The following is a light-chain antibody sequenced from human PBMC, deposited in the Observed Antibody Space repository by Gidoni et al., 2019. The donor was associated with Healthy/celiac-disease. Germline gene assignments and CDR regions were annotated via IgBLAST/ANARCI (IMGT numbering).Light chain of an antibody. CDR2: DVS. J-gene: IGLJ2*01. CDR3: SSYTSSSTSYVV. V-gene: IGLV2-14*03. CDR1: SSDVGGYNY. Sequence: QSALTQPASVSGSPGQSTTISCTGTSSDVGGYNYVSWYQQHPGKAPKLMIYDVSNRPSGVSNRFSGSKSGNTASLTISGLQAEDEADYYCSSYTSSSTSYVVFGGGTKLTVL.